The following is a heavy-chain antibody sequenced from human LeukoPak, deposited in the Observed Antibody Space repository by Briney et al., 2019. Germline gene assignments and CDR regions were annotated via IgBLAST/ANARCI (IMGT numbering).Heavy chain of an antibody. CDR3: AREGDFGVAPRIDS. Sequence: SETLSLTCTVSGGSISNNDYYWNWIRQSPGKGLEWIGYIYYTGNTYYNPSLKSRITISVDTSKNQFSLKMRSLTAADTAVYYCAREGDFGVAPRIDSWGQGTLVTVSS. CDR2: IYYTGNT. V-gene: IGHV4-30-4*08. J-gene: IGHJ4*02. CDR1: GGSISNNDYY. D-gene: IGHD3-3*01.